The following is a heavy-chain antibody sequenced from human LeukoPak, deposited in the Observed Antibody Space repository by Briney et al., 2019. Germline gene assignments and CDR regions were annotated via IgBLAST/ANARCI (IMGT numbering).Heavy chain of an antibody. CDR1: GYTFTSYG. D-gene: IGHD3-10*01. J-gene: IGHJ6*03. Sequence: ASVKVSCKASGYTFTSYGISWVRQAPGQGLEWMGIINPSGGSTSYAQKFQGRVTMTRNTSISTAYMDLSSLRSEDTAVYYCVRGPGSMVRGVFEDSYYYYMDVWGKGTTVMISS. CDR3: VRGPGSMVRGVFEDSYYYYMDV. V-gene: IGHV1-8*02. CDR2: INPSGGST.